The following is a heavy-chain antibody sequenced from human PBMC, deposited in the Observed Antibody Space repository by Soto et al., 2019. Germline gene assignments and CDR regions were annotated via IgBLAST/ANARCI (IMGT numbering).Heavy chain of an antibody. J-gene: IGHJ4*02. CDR2: IGGSGRKT. D-gene: IGHD3-9*01. CDR3: AKDGPYYDILTGFEPGYYFDY. CDR1: RFIFSDSV. Sequence: VGSLRLSCAASRFIFSDSVMSWVRQAPGKGLEWVSSIGGSGRKTYYADSVKGRFTISRDNSKNTLFLQMNSLRAEDTAVYYCAKDGPYYDILTGFEPGYYFDYRGQGTLVTVSS. V-gene: IGHV3-23*01.